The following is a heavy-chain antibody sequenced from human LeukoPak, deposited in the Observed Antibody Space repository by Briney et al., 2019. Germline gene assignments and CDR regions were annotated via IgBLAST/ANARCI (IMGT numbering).Heavy chain of an antibody. CDR1: GVSISNYY. Sequence: PSETLSLTCTVSGVSISNYYWSWIRQPPGRGLEWIGYMYYIGSTNYNPSLKSRVTISVDTSKNQFSLKLSSVTAADTAVYFCARDLSDTRGGYFDYSGQGTLVTVSS. D-gene: IGHD3-16*01. CDR3: ARDLSDTRGGYFDY. CDR2: MYYIGST. V-gene: IGHV4-59*01. J-gene: IGHJ4*02.